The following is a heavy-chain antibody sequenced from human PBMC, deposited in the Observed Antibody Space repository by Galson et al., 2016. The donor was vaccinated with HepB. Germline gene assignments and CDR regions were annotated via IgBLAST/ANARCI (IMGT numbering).Heavy chain of an antibody. CDR2: IWHDGSNK. J-gene: IGHJ6*02. V-gene: IGHV3-33*01. Sequence: SLRLSCAASGFTFSRHGMHWVRQAPGKGLEWVAVIWHDGSNKYYADSVKGRFTISKDNSKSTVYLQMNSLRVEDSAVYYCAREGVDTSGWFAIDVWGQGTTATVSS. CDR3: AREGVDTSGWFAIDV. CDR1: GFTFSRHG. D-gene: IGHD6-19*01.